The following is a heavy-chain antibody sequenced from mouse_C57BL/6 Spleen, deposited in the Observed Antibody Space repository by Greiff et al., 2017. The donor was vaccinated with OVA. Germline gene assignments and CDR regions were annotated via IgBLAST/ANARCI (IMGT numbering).Heavy chain of an antibody. Sequence: EVQRVESGEGLVKPGGSLKLSCAASGFTFSSYAMSWVRQTPEKRLEWVAYISSGGDYIYYADTVKGRFTISRDNARNTLYLQMSSLKSEDTAMYYCTRDGYYGSYAMDYWGQGTSVTVSS. V-gene: IGHV5-9-1*02. J-gene: IGHJ4*01. CDR3: TRDGYYGSYAMDY. CDR2: ISSGGDYI. D-gene: IGHD2-3*01. CDR1: GFTFSSYA.